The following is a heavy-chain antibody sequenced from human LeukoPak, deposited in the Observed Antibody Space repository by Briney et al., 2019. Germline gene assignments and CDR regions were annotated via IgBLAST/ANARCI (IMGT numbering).Heavy chain of an antibody. CDR3: GRAFPPLRTSSAGDL. CDR2: ISYLSSHV. CDR1: VFTFSYYD. D-gene: IGHD3-16*01. J-gene: IGHJ4*02. V-gene: IGHV3-21*01. Sequence: GGSLRLSCSASVFTFSYYDMNLVRQAPGKGLEWVSSISYLSSHVYYGDSVKGRFSISRYNAKNSLYLQMNSLGAEDTAIYYCGRAFPPLRTSSAGDLWGQGILVTVSS.